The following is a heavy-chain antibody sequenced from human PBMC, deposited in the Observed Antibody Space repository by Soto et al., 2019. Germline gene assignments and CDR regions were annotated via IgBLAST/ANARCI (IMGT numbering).Heavy chain of an antibody. J-gene: IGHJ6*02. CDR2: ISYDGSER. Sequence: QVQLLESGGGVVQPGRPLRLSCAASGFSFSIYGMHWVRQAPGKGLQWVAAISYDGSERYYADSVKGRFTISRDNSNNTLYLQMNSLRAEDTAVYYCAKDAVSGSRRVPFNYYGMDVWGQGTTVTVSS. D-gene: IGHD3-10*01. CDR1: GFSFSIYG. CDR3: AKDAVSGSRRVPFNYYGMDV. V-gene: IGHV3-30*18.